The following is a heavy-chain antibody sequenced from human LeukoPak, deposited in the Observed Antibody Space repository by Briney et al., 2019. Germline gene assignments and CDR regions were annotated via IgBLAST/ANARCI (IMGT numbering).Heavy chain of an antibody. V-gene: IGHV1-18*01. CDR3: ARVYLDAGLLYLLVVGDRVWFDP. CDR1: GYTFTSYG. J-gene: IGHJ5*02. D-gene: IGHD2-2*02. Sequence: ASVKVSCKASGYTFTSYGISWVRQAPGQGLEWMGWISAYNGNTNYAQKLQGRVTMTTDTSTSTAYMELRSLRSDDTAVYYCARVYLDAGLLYLLVVGDRVWFDPWGQGTLVTVSS. CDR2: ISAYNGNT.